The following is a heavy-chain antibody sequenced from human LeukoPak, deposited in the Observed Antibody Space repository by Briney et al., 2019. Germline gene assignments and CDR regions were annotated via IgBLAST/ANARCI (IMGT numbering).Heavy chain of an antibody. CDR2: ISSSGSTI. V-gene: IGHV3-48*03. Sequence: GGSLRLSCAASGFTFSSYEMNWVRQAPGKGLEWVSYISSSGSTIYYADSVKGRFTISRDNAKNSLYLQMNSLRAEDTAVYYCASGIDVITFGGLYTLWGQGTLVTVSS. D-gene: IGHD3-16*01. CDR1: GFTFSSYE. CDR3: ASGIDVITFGGLYTL. J-gene: IGHJ4*02.